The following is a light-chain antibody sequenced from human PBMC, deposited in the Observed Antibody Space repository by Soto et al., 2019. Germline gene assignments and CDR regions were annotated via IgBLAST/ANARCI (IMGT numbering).Light chain of an antibody. Sequence: DIQMTQSPSTLSPPIGDRVPTPSRARERVTAGVAWYQQKPGKAPKLLISKASTLRSGVPSRISGSGSGTEFTLTISSLQPDDFGSYYCQQYNSYSPTFGQGTRLEIK. CDR1: ERVTAG. CDR3: QQYNSYSPT. V-gene: IGKV1-5*03. CDR2: KAS. J-gene: IGKJ2*01.